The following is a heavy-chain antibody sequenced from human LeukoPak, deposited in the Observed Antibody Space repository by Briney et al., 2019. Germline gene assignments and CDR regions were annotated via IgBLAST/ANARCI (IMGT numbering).Heavy chain of an antibody. Sequence: SVKVSCEASGGTFSSYAISWVRQAPGQGLEWMGGIIPIFGTANYAQKFQGRVTITADESTSTAYMELSSLRSEDTAVYYCASGAHSGSYYYFDYWGQGTLVTVSS. CDR1: GGTFSSYA. CDR3: ASGAHSGSYYYFDY. CDR2: IIPIFGTA. D-gene: IGHD1-26*01. V-gene: IGHV1-69*13. J-gene: IGHJ4*02.